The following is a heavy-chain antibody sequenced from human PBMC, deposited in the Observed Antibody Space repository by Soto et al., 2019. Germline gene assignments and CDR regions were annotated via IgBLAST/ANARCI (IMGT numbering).Heavy chain of an antibody. D-gene: IGHD1-20*01. CDR1: GFTFSSYA. V-gene: IGHV3-30-3*01. Sequence: QVQLVESGGGVVQPGRSLRLSCAASGFTFSSYAMHWVRQAPGKGLEWVAVISYDGSNKYYADSVKGRFTISRDNSKNTLYLQMNSLRAEDTAVYYCARDRGKYNWNHYPYYYYGIDVWGQGTTVTVSS. J-gene: IGHJ6*02. CDR3: ARDRGKYNWNHYPYYYYGIDV. CDR2: ISYDGSNK.